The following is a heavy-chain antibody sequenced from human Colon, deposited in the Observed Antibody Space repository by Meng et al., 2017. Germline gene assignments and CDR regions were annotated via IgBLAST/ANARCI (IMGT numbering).Heavy chain of an antibody. Sequence: QVQLPESGPGLVKPSQTLSLTCTVSGGSISSGSYYWSWIRQPAGKGLEWIGQIDLGGSPNYNPSLRSRVTMSLDISKNQLSLSLTSVTAADTAIYYCARHGGWHFDYWGQGTLVTVSS. CDR3: ARHGGWHFDY. CDR1: GGSISSGSYY. V-gene: IGHV4-61*02. J-gene: IGHJ4*02. CDR2: IDLGGSP. D-gene: IGHD6-19*01.